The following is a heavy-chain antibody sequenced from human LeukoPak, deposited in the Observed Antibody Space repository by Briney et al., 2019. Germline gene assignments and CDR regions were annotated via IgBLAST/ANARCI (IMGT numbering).Heavy chain of an antibody. J-gene: IGHJ4*02. D-gene: IGHD6-13*01. CDR2: ISGSGGST. CDR1: GFTFSSYA. Sequence: TGGSLRLSCAASGFTFSSYAMSWVRQAPGKGLEWVSAISGSGGSTYYADSVKGRFTISRDNSKNTLYLQMNSLRAEDTAVYYCAKFDSSSWYSISDYWGQGTLVTVSS. CDR3: AKFDSSSWYSISDY. V-gene: IGHV3-23*01.